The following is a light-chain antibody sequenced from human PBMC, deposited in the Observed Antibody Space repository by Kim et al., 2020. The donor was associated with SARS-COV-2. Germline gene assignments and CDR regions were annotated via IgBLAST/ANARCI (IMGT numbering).Light chain of an antibody. V-gene: IGLV2-14*04. Sequence: QSITTSCSGTSRDVGGYNYVSWYQQHPGKAPKLMIYDVSKRPSGVSNRFSGSKSGNTASLTISELQAEDEADYYCSSYTSSSTLGVFGGGTQLTVL. J-gene: IGLJ2*01. CDR1: SRDVGGYNY. CDR2: DVS. CDR3: SSYTSSSTLGV.